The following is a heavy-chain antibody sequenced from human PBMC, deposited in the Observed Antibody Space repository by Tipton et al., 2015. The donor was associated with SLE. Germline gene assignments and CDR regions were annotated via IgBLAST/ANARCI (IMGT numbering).Heavy chain of an antibody. V-gene: IGHV1-69*18. CDR1: GYTFTSYA. D-gene: IGHD3-10*01. Sequence: QVQLVQSGAEVKKPGASVKVSCKASGYTFTSYAISWVRQAPGQGLEWMGRIIPIFGTANYAQKFQGRVTITADESTSTAYMELSSLRSEDTAVYYCAREVVTGSYYYYYGMDVWGQGTTVTVSS. J-gene: IGHJ6*02. CDR3: AREVVTGSYYYYYGMDV. CDR2: IIPIFGTA.